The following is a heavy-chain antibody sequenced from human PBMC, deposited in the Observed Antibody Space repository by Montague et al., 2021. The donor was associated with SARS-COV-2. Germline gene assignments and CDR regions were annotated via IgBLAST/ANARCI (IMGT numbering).Heavy chain of an antibody. J-gene: IGHJ4*02. CDR2: KYYSGST. Sequence: SETLSLTCTVSGASISSRSYYWGWIRQPPGKGLEWIGFKYYSGSTYYNPTLKSRVTISVDTSKNQFSLKLSSVTAAGTAVYYRATLPSSITIFGVVQGYDFDDWGQGTLVTVSS. CDR3: ATLPSSITIFGVVQGYDFDD. V-gene: IGHV4-39*01. D-gene: IGHD3-3*01. CDR1: GASISSRSYY.